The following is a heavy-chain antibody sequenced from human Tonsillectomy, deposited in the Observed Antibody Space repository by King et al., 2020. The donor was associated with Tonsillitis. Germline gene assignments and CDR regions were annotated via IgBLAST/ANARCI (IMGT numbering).Heavy chain of an antibody. Sequence: VQLQQWGAGLLKPSETLSLTCAVYGGSFSGYYWSWIRQPPGKGLEWIGEINHSGSTNYNPSLKSRVTISVDTSKNQFSLKLSSVTAADTAVYYCARDTAAAYYWYFDLWGRGPLVTVSS. J-gene: IGHJ2*01. CDR3: ARDTAAAYYWYFDL. CDR1: GGSFSGYY. D-gene: IGHD2-2*01. CDR2: INHSGST. V-gene: IGHV4-34*01.